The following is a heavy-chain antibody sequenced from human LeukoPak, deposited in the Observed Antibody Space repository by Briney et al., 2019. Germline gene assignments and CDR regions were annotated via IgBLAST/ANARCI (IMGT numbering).Heavy chain of an antibody. D-gene: IGHD3-22*01. J-gene: IGHJ4*02. V-gene: IGHV3-73*01. CDR3: TRHLMYYYDSSGYYEDY. CDR2: IKSKGSMYAT. CDR1: GFTFSGSA. Sequence: GGSLRLSCAASGFTFSGSAMHWVRQAPGKGLEWVGRIKSKGSMYATAYAASVKGRFTISRDDSKNTAYLQMNSLKTEDTAVYYCTRHLMYYYDSSGYYEDYWGQGTLVTVSS.